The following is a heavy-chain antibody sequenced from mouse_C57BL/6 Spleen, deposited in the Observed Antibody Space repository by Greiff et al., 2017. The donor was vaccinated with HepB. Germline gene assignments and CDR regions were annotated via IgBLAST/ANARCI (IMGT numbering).Heavy chain of an antibody. CDR3: TRPNWDGFAY. J-gene: IGHJ3*01. V-gene: IGHV1-15*01. CDR2: IYPETGGT. D-gene: IGHD4-1*01. Sequence: QVQLQQSGAELVRPGASVTLSCKASGYTFTDYEMHWVKQTPVHGLEWIGAIYPETGGTAYNQKFKGKAILTADKSSSTAYMELRSLTSEDSAVYYCTRPNWDGFAYWGQGTLVTVSA. CDR1: GYTFTDYE.